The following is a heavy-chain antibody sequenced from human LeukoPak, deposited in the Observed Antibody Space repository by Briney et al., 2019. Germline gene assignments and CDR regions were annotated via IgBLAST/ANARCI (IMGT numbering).Heavy chain of an antibody. CDR3: ARVPRAMRWLQMGQAFDI. J-gene: IGHJ3*02. CDR1: GGTFSSYA. D-gene: IGHD5-24*01. CDR2: IIPIFGTA. Sequence: SVKVSCKASGGTFSSYAISWVRQAPGQGLEWMGGIIPIFGTANYAQKFQGRVTITADESTSTAYMELSSLRSEDTAVYYCARVPRAMRWLQMGQAFDIWGQGTMVTVSS. V-gene: IGHV1-69*13.